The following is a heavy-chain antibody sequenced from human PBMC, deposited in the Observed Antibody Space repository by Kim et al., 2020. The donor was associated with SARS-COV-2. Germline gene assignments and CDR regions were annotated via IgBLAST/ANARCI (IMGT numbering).Heavy chain of an antibody. CDR1: GFTFSSYG. CDR3: ANPSGYYYYYGMDV. Sequence: GGSLRLSCAASGFTFSSYGMHWVSQAPGKGLEWVAVISYDGSNKYYADSVKGRFTISRDNSKNTLYLQMNSLRAEDTAVYYCANPSGYYYYYGMDVWGQGTTVTVSS. V-gene: IGHV3-30*18. J-gene: IGHJ6*02. CDR2: ISYDGSNK.